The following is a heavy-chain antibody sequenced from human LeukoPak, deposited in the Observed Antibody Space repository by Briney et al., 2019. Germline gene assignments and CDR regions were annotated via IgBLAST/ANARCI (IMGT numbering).Heavy chain of an antibody. CDR1: GGSISSSSYY. D-gene: IGHD2-2*01. CDR2: IYYSGST. V-gene: IGHV4-39*01. Sequence: PSETLSLTCTVSGGSISSSSYYWGWIRQPPGKGLEWIVSIYYSGSTYYNPSLKSRVTISVDTSKNQFSLKLSSVTAADTAVYYCASGDIVVVPAANPYYYYGMDVWGQGTTVTVSS. J-gene: IGHJ6*02. CDR3: ASGDIVVVPAANPYYYYGMDV.